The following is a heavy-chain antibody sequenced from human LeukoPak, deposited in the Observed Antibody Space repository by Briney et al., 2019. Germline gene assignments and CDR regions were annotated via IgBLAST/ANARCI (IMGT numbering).Heavy chain of an antibody. D-gene: IGHD2-2*01. CDR3: ARGGCSSTSCYALDY. CDR2: INPSGGST. J-gene: IGHJ4*02. V-gene: IGHV1-46*01. CDR1: GYTFTSYG. Sequence: ASVKVSCKASGYTFTSYGISWVRQAPGQGLEWMGIINPSGGSTSYAQKFQGRVTMTRDTSTSTVYMELSSLRSEDTAVYYCARGGCSSTSCYALDYWGQGTLVAVSS.